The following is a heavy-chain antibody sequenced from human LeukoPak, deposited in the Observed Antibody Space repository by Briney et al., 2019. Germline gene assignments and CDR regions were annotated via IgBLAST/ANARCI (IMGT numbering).Heavy chain of an antibody. CDR1: GFTFSSYS. CDR3: AKVGRAGTGKD. J-gene: IGHJ4*02. CDR2: ISGSGGST. D-gene: IGHD1/OR15-1a*01. V-gene: IGHV3-23*01. Sequence: GGSLRLSCAASGFTFSSYSMNWVRQAPGKGLEWVSAISGSGGSTYYADSVKGRFTISRDNSKNTLYLQMNSLRAEDTAVYYCAKVGRAGTGKDWGQGTLVTVST.